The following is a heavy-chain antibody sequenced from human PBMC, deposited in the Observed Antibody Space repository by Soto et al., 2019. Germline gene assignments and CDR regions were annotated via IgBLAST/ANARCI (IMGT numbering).Heavy chain of an antibody. J-gene: IGHJ4*02. CDR3: AGIAAAGTSF. CDR2: IYYSGST. CDR1: GGSISSYY. Sequence: SETLSLTCTVCGGSISSYYWSWIRQPPGKGLEWIGYIYYSGSTNYNPSLKSRVTISVDTSKNQFSLKLSSVTAADTAVYYCAGIAAAGTSFWGQGTLVTVSS. V-gene: IGHV4-59*08. D-gene: IGHD6-13*01.